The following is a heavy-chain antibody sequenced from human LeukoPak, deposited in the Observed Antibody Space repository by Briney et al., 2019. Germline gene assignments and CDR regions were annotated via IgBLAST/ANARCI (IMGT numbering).Heavy chain of an antibody. CDR1: GFTFSSYQ. Sequence: GGSLRLSCEASGFTFSSYQINWVRQAPGKGLEWVSYISSSGSNIYYADSVKGRFTISRDNAKNSLYLQMNSLRAEDTAVYYCARRYCSSDICNHLDCWGQGTLVTVSS. J-gene: IGHJ4*02. D-gene: IGHD2-2*01. CDR2: ISSSGSNI. V-gene: IGHV3-48*03. CDR3: ARRYCSSDICNHLDC.